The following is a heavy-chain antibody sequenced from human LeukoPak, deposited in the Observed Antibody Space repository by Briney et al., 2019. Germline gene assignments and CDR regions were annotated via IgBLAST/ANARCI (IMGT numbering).Heavy chain of an antibody. CDR1: GGSFSGYY. D-gene: IGHD3-10*01. CDR2: INHSGNT. CDR3: ARLGLRITMVRGVIITNYYYGMDV. V-gene: IGHV4-34*01. J-gene: IGHJ6*02. Sequence: PSETLSLTCAVYGGSFSGYYWTWIRQPPGKGLEWIGEINHSGNTNYNPSLKSRVAISVDTSKNQLSLKLSSVTAADTAVYYCARLGLRITMVRGVIITNYYYGMDVWGQGTTVTVSS.